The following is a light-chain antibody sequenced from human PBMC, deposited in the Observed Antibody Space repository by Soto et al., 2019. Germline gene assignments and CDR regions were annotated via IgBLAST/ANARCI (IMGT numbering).Light chain of an antibody. V-gene: IGKV1-6*01. CDR2: AAS. CDR3: LQDHNYPLT. J-gene: IGKJ1*01. CDR1: QGIRND. Sequence: AIQMTQSPSSLSASVGDRVTITCRASQGIRNDLGWYQQKPGKAPKLLIYAASSSQSGVPSRFSGTGSGTDVTLTISSLQPEDFATYYCLQDHNYPLTFGQGTKVEIK.